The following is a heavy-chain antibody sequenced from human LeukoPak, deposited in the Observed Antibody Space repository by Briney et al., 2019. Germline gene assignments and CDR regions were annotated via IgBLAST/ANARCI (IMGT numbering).Heavy chain of an antibody. J-gene: IGHJ4*02. CDR1: GFTFSSYA. V-gene: IGHV3-30*04. D-gene: IGHD3-16*02. Sequence: SGGSLRLSCAASGFTFSSYAMHWVRQAPGKGLEWVAVISYDGSNKYYADSVKGRFTISRDNAKNSLYLQMNSLRAEDTAVYYCARDLVITFGGVISLGCDYWGQGTLVTVSS. CDR2: ISYDGSNK. CDR3: ARDLVITFGGVISLGCDY.